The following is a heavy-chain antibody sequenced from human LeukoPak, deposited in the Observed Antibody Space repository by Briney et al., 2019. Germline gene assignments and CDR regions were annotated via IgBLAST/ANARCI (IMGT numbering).Heavy chain of an antibody. CDR1: GFTFSSYS. V-gene: IGHV3-23*01. D-gene: IGHD5-12*01. J-gene: IGHJ4*02. CDR2: ISSSGGNT. CDR3: AKDRPTWPIDY. Sequence: GGSLRLSCAASGFTFSSYSMSWVRQAPGKWLEWVSAISSSGGNTYYADSVKGRFTISRDNSKNTLYLQMNSLRAEDTAVYYCAKDRPTWPIDYWGQGTLVTVSS.